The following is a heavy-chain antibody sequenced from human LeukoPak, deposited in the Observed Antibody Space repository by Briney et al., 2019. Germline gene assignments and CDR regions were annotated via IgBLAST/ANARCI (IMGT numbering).Heavy chain of an antibody. CDR2: IYTSGST. J-gene: IGHJ4*02. Sequence: PSETLSLTCTVSGGSTSSYYWSWIRQPAGKGLEWIGRIYTSGSTNYNPSLKSRVTMSVDTSKNQFSLKLSSVTAADTAVYYCAHTGYSSGWSASPYFDYWGQGTLVTVSS. V-gene: IGHV4-4*07. D-gene: IGHD6-19*01. CDR3: AHTGYSSGWSASPYFDY. CDR1: GGSTSSYY.